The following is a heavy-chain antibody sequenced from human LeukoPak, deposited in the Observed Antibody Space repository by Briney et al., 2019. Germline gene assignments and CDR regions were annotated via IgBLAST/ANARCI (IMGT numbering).Heavy chain of an antibody. D-gene: IGHD3-16*01. J-gene: IGHJ3*02. CDR2: INHSGST. CDR3: ARERGDFRFVDI. Sequence: SETLSLTCAVYVGSFSGYYWSWVRQPPGKGLEWIGEINHSGSTNFNSSLKSRLTISVDTSRNQFSLKLSSVTAADTAVYYCARERGDFRFVDIWGQGKMVTVSS. CDR1: VGSFSGYY. V-gene: IGHV4-34*01.